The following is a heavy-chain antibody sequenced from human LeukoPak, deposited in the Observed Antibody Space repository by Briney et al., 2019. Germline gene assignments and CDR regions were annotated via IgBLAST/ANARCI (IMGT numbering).Heavy chain of an antibody. Sequence: SETLSLTCTVSGGSISSYYWSWIRQPPGKGLEWIGYIYYSGSTNYNPSLKSRVTISVDTSKNQFSLKLSSVTAADTAVYYCARGRVAAAADGAPGYFQHWGQGTLVTVSS. CDR2: IYYSGST. CDR3: ARGRVAAAADGAPGYFQH. CDR1: GGSISSYY. V-gene: IGHV4-59*01. D-gene: IGHD6-13*01. J-gene: IGHJ1*01.